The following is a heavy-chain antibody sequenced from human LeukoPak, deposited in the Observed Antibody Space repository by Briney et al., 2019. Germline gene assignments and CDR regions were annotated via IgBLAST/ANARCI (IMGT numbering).Heavy chain of an antibody. J-gene: IGHJ2*01. D-gene: IGHD2-2*01. Sequence: GGSLRLSCAASGFTFSSYWMHWVRQAPTKGLVWVSRINGDGRSTNYADSVKGRFTISRDNAKNTLYLQMNSLRVEDTAIYYCTKGAVGQLPHPLYFDLWGRGTLVTVSS. V-gene: IGHV3-74*01. CDR2: INGDGRST. CDR3: TKGAVGQLPHPLYFDL. CDR1: GFTFSSYW.